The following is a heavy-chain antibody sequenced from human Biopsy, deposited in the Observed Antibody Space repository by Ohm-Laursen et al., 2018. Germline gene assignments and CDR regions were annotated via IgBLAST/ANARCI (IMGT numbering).Heavy chain of an antibody. CDR3: ARWETTLGRRLDY. CDR1: GFTFTSRD. J-gene: IGHJ4*02. V-gene: IGHV1-8*01. Sequence: PSVPDSCPASGFTFTSRDINWVLQATGQGLEWMGWMSPNTGNTVYAQRFQDRVTMTSDTSTGTAYMELTSLTSDDTAVYFCARWETTLGRRLDYWGQGTLVAVSS. CDR2: MSPNTGNT. D-gene: IGHD1-26*01.